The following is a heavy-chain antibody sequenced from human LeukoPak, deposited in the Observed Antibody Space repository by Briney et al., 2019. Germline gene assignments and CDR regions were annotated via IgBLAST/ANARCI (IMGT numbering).Heavy chain of an antibody. CDR3: ASYYHDSSGYYQYYFDS. Sequence: SETLSLTCAVSGGSISSSNWRSWVRQPPGKGLEWIGEIYHSGSTNYNPSLKSRVTISVDKSKNQFSLKLSSVTAADTAVYYCASYYHDSSGYYQYYFDSWGQGTLVTVSS. J-gene: IGHJ4*02. D-gene: IGHD3-22*01. CDR2: IYHSGST. V-gene: IGHV4-4*02. CDR1: GGSISSSNW.